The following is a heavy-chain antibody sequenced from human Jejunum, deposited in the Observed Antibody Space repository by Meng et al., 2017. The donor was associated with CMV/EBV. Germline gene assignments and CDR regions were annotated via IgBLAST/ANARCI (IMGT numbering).Heavy chain of an antibody. CDR3: SRVTPGRRYADY. V-gene: IGHV1-69*10. J-gene: IGHJ4*02. D-gene: IGHD1-1*01. Sequence: QVQLVQSGAGVQEPASSVKVSCKASGGTFSSYAISWVRQAPGQGLEWMGGIIPILGIANYAQKFQGRVTITADKSTSTAYMELSSLRSEDTAVYYCSRVTPGRRYADYWGQGTLVTVSS. CDR2: IIPILGIA. CDR1: GGTFSSYA.